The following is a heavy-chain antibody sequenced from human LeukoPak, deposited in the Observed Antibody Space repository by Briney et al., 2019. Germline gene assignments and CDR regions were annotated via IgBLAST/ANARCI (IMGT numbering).Heavy chain of an antibody. J-gene: IGHJ4*02. CDR1: GYTFTGYY. CDR2: INPNSGGT. D-gene: IGHD6-13*01. Sequence: ASVKVSCKASGYTFTGYYMHWVRQAPGQGLEWMGWINPNSGGTNYAQKFQGRVTMTRDTSISTAYMELSRLRSDDTAVYYCARDHYSSSWHHGDYWGQGTLVTVSS. V-gene: IGHV1-2*02. CDR3: ARDHYSSSWHHGDY.